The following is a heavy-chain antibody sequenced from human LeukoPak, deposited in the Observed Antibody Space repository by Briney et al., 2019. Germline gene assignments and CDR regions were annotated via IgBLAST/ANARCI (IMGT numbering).Heavy chain of an antibody. V-gene: IGHV3-30*04. CDR2: ISYDGANK. J-gene: IGHJ4*02. D-gene: IGHD3-22*01. CDR3: TRGPGYHDSSYLDY. CDR1: RFTFSTHA. Sequence: PGGSLRLSCAASRFTFSTHAMHWVRQAPGKGLEWVAVISYDGANKKHADSVKGRFTISRDNSKNTLYLQMNSLRPEDTAMYYCTRGPGYHDSSYLDYWGQGTLVTVSS.